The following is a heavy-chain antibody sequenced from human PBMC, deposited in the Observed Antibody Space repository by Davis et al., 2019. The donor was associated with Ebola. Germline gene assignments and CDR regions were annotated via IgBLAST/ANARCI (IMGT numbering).Heavy chain of an antibody. J-gene: IGHJ2*01. CDR2: IYYSGST. CDR3: ARHRELYWYFDL. Sequence: GSLRLSCTVSGGSISSSSYYWGWIRQPPGKGLEWIGSIYYSGSTYYNPSLKSRVTISVDKSKNQFSLKLSSVTAADTAVYYCARHRELYWYFDLWGRGTLVTVSS. V-gene: IGHV4-39*01. CDR1: GGSISSSSYY. D-gene: IGHD5-24*01.